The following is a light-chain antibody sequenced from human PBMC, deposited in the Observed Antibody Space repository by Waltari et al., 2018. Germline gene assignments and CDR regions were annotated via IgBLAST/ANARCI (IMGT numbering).Light chain of an antibody. CDR2: DAS. V-gene: IGKV3-20*01. Sequence: EIVLTQSQGTLSLSPGERATLSCRASQSFTRYLAWYQHKPGQAPRLLIYDASTRAAGIADRFSGSWFGTDFTLTISRLEPEDSAVYYCQHYVRLPVTFGQGTKVEIK. J-gene: IGKJ1*01. CDR1: QSFTRY. CDR3: QHYVRLPVT.